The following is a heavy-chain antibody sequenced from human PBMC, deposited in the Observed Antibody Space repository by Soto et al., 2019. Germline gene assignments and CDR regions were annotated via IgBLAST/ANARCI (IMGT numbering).Heavy chain of an antibody. J-gene: IGHJ3*02. CDR1: GFTFSSYE. V-gene: IGHV3-48*03. D-gene: IGHD3-3*01. CDR2: ISSSGSTI. CDR3: ARGGNFDFWSGTDALNI. Sequence: GGSLRLSFAASGFTFSSYEMNWVRQAPGKGLEWVSYISSSGSTIYYGDSVKVLFTISRDNANNSLYLQMNSLRAEDMAVYYCARGGNFDFWSGTDALNIWGQGTMVTV.